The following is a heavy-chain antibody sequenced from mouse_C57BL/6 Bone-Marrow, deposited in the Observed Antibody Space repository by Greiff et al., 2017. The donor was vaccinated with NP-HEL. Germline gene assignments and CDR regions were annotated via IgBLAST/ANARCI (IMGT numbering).Heavy chain of an antibody. CDR1: GFTFSSYA. D-gene: IGHD1-1*01. J-gene: IGHJ4*01. CDR3: ARERMNYYGSSPRYYAMDY. Sequence: EVHLVESGGGLVKPGGSLKLSCAASGFTFSSYAMSWVRQTPEKRLEWVATISDGGSYTYYPDNVKGRFTISRDNAKNNLYLQMSHLKSEDTAMYYCARERMNYYGSSPRYYAMDYWGQGTSVTVSS. CDR2: ISDGGSYT. V-gene: IGHV5-4*01.